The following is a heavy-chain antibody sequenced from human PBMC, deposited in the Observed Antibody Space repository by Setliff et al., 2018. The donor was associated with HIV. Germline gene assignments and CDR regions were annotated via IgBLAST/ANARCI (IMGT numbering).Heavy chain of an antibody. CDR1: GYTFTSYY. Sequence: ASVKVSCKASGYTFTSYYIHWVRQAPGQRLEWMGWIHAGNGYTKYSQKFQGRVTFTRDTSASTAYMELSSLTSEDTAVYYCARGDVVVPAAIVVDWFDPWGQGTLVTVSS. V-gene: IGHV1-3*01. D-gene: IGHD2-2*01. J-gene: IGHJ5*02. CDR2: IHAGNGYT. CDR3: ARGDVVVPAAIVVDWFDP.